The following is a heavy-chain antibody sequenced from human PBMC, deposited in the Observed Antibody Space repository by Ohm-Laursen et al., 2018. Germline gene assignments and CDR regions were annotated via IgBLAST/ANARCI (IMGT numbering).Heavy chain of an antibody. CDR3: ARIAGSGYYDY. Sequence: SLRLSCAAFGFTFSYYAMHWVRQAPGQGLEYVSAITSNGHSTYYANSVKGRFTISRDNSKNTLYLQMGSLRPEDMAVYYCARIAGSGYYDYWGQGTLDTVSS. J-gene: IGHJ4*02. V-gene: IGHV3-64*01. CDR2: ITSNGHST. CDR1: GFTFSYYA. D-gene: IGHD3-22*01.